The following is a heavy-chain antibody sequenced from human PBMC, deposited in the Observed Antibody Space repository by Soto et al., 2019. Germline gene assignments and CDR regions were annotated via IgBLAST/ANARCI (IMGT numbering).Heavy chain of an antibody. CDR3: ANDITIFGGKATDYYYGMDV. D-gene: IGHD3-3*01. CDR1: GFTFSSYA. J-gene: IGHJ6*02. CDR2: ISGSGGST. V-gene: IGHV3-23*01. Sequence: GGSLRLSCAASGFTFSSYAMSWVRQAPGKGLEWVSAISGSGGSTYYADSVKGRFTISRDNSKNTLYLQMNSLRAEDTAVYYCANDITIFGGKATDYYYGMDVWGQGTTVPVSS.